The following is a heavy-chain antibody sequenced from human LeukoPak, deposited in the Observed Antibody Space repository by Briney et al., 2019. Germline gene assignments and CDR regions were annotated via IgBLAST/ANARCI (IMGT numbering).Heavy chain of an antibody. J-gene: IGHJ6*02. D-gene: IGHD2/OR15-2a*01. CDR3: AKVLNIYHYYGMDV. CDR1: GFTFTSYA. Sequence: GGSLRLSCAASGFTFTSYAMTWVRQAPGKGLEWVSGISGSGGSTDYADSARGRFTISRDNSKNTLFLQMNSLRAEDTAVYYCAKVLNIYHYYGMDVWGQGTTVTVSS. V-gene: IGHV3-23*01. CDR2: ISGSGGST.